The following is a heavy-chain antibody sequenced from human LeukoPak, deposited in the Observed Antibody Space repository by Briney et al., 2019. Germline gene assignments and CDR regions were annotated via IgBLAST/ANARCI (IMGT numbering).Heavy chain of an antibody. CDR3: AKDNSVGDIAWWFDP. CDR2: INPSGSST. CDR1: GYSFTSHY. J-gene: IGHJ5*02. Sequence: ASVKVSCKASGYSFTSHYMHWVRQAPGQGLEWLGLINPSGSSTLYAQKFQGRVTMTRDMSTTTDYMEMSSLRSEDTAVYYCAKDNSVGDIAWWFDPWGQGTLVTVSS. V-gene: IGHV1-46*01. D-gene: IGHD3-16*02.